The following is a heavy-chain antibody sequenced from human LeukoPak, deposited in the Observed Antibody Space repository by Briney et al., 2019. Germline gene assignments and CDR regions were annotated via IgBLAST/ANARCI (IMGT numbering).Heavy chain of an antibody. D-gene: IGHD6-19*01. Sequence: GGSLRLSCPASGFTFSGYGMHWVRQAPGKGLELLAVISDIGSQKSYADSVKGRFTISRDNSKNTLFLQMKSLRPEDTAVYYCAKEYDSGWTSFDYWGRGTVVTVSS. V-gene: IGHV3-30*18. J-gene: IGHJ4*02. CDR1: GFTFSGYG. CDR2: ISDIGSQK. CDR3: AKEYDSGWTSFDY.